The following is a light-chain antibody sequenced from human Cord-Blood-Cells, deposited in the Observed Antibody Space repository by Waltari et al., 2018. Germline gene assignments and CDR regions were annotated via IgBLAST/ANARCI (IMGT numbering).Light chain of an antibody. CDR3: MQALQTRYT. Sequence: DIVMTQSPLSLPVTPGEPASISCRSSQSLLHSNGYNYLDWYLQKPGQSPQLLIYLGSNRASGVPDRFSGSGSGTGFTLKISRVEAEDVGVYYCMQALQTRYTFGQGTKLEIK. V-gene: IGKV2-28*01. CDR1: QSLLHSNGYNY. CDR2: LGS. J-gene: IGKJ2*01.